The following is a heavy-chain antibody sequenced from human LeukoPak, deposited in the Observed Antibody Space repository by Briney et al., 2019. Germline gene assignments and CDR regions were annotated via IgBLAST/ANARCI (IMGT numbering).Heavy chain of an antibody. D-gene: IGHD3-22*01. CDR1: GGSFSGYY. Sequence: SETLSLTCAVYGGSFSGYYWSWIRQPPGKGLEWIGEINHSGSTNYNPSLKSRVTISVDTSKNQFSLKLSSVTAADTAVYYCARQRSSGYYSVVAFDIWGQGTMVTVSS. J-gene: IGHJ3*02. CDR2: INHSGST. CDR3: ARQRSSGYYSVVAFDI. V-gene: IGHV4-34*01.